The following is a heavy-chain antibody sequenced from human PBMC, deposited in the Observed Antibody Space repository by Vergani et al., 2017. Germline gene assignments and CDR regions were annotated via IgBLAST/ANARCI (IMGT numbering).Heavy chain of an antibody. V-gene: IGHV1-69*01. D-gene: IGHD6-13*01. J-gene: IGHJ5*02. CDR1: GGTFSSYA. CDR2: IIPIFGTA. Sequence: QVQLVQSGAEVKKPGSSVKVSCKASGGTFSSYAISWVRQAPGQGLEWMGGIIPIFGTANYAQKFQGRVTITADESTSTAYMELGSLRSEDTAVYYCARAPKGESSSWYIPTYNWFDPWGQGTLVTVSS. CDR3: ARAPKGESSSWYIPTYNWFDP.